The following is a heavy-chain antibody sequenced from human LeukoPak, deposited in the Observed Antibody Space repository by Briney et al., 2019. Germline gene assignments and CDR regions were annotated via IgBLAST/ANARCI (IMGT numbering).Heavy chain of an antibody. CDR1: GFTFTTYA. J-gene: IGHJ4*02. V-gene: IGHV3-23*01. D-gene: IGHD2-15*01. Sequence: GGSLRLSCAASGFTFTTYAMSWVRQAPGKGLEWVSGISGLGDNTYYVDSVKGRFTISRDNAKNTQYLQINSLRVEDAAVYYCARSLRSPRYCIDDTCYFDYWGQGTLVTVSS. CDR2: ISGLGDNT. CDR3: ARSLRSPRYCIDDTCYFDY.